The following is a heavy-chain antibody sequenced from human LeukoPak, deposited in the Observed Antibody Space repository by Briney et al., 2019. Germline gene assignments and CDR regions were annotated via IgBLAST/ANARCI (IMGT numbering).Heavy chain of an antibody. CDR1: GYTFTSYD. D-gene: IGHD5-12*01. J-gene: IGHJ4*02. Sequence: ASVKVSCKASGYTFTSYDINWVRQATELGLEWMRWMNPNSGNTGYAQKFQGRVTMTRNTSISTAYMELSSLRSEDTAVYYCARGKRYSGYDLMDWGQGTLVTVSS. CDR3: ARGKRYSGYDLMD. V-gene: IGHV1-8*02. CDR2: MNPNSGNT.